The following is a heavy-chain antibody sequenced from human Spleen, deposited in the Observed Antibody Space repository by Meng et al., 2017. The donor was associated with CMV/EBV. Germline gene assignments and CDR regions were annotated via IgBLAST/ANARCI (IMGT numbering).Heavy chain of an antibody. D-gene: IGHD3-3*01. V-gene: IGHV3-30*04. Sequence: GGSLRLSCAASGFIFSSYAMHWVRQAPGKGLEWVAVISYDGSNKYYADSVKGRFTISRDNSKNTLYLQMNSLRAEDTAVYYSPSSYDFWSGYSHWGQGTLVTVSS. CDR2: ISYDGSNK. CDR1: GFIFSSYA. CDR3: PSSYDFWSGYSH. J-gene: IGHJ4*02.